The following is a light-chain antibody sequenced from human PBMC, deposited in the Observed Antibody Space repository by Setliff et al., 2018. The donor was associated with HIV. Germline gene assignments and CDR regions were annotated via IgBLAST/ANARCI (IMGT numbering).Light chain of an antibody. CDR1: SSDVGRYNL. V-gene: IGLV2-23*01. CDR2: QAT. CDR3: CSNTGSNTFV. J-gene: IGLJ1*01. Sequence: ALAQPASVSGSPGQSITISCTGTSSDVGRYNLVSWYQQHPGKAPKLMIYQATRRPSGVSNRFSGSKSGNVASLTISGLQAEDEADYYCCSNTGSNTFVFGTGTKVTVL.